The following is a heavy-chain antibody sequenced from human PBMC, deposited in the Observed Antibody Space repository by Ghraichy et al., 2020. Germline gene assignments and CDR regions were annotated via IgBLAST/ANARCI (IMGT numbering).Heavy chain of an antibody. CDR3: AKDNGNEGDYSNYDGSDYYGMDV. J-gene: IGHJ6*02. D-gene: IGHD4-11*01. CDR2: ISWDGGST. CDR1: GFTFDDYT. V-gene: IGHV3-43*01. Sequence: GGSLRLSCAASGFTFDDYTMHWVRQAPGKGLEWVSLISWDGGSTYYADSVKGRFTISRDNSKNSLYLQMNSLRTEDTALYYCAKDNGNEGDYSNYDGSDYYGMDVWGQGTTVTVSS.